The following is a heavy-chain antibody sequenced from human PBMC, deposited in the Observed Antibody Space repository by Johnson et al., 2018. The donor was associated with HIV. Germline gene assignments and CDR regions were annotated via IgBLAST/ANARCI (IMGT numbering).Heavy chain of an antibody. Sequence: QVQLVESGGGVVQPGRSLRLSCAASGFTFSSYGIHWVRQASGKGLEWVAIIWYDGSKEYYADSVKGRFTISRDNSKNTLYLQMNSLRDEDTAVYYCAKLFLTTDAVDIWGRGTMVTVSS. CDR3: AKLFLTTDAVDI. CDR2: IWYDGSKE. CDR1: GFTFSSYG. J-gene: IGHJ3*02. V-gene: IGHV3-33*06. D-gene: IGHD3-22*01.